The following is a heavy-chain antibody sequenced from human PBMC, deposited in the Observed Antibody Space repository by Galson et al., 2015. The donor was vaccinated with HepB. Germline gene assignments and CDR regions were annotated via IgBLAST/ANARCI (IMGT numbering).Heavy chain of an antibody. V-gene: IGHV4-59*01. CDR2: IYYTETT. D-gene: IGHD5-18*01. CDR3: ARVVFSYGWGYFDY. Sequence: SEPLSLTCAVSGGSISSNYWTWIRQPPGKGLEWIGYIYYTETTKYNPSLKSRATISVDTSKNQFSLKLSSVTAADTAVYYCARVVFSYGWGYFDYWGQGTLVTVSS. CDR1: GGSISSNY. J-gene: IGHJ4*02.